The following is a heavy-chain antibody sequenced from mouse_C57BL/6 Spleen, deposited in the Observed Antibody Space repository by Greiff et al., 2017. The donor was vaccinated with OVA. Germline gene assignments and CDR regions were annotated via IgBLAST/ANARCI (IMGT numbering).Heavy chain of an antibody. Sequence: QVQLQQPGAELVKPGASVKLSCKASGYTFTSYWMHWVKQRPGQGLEWIGMIHPNSGSTNYNEKFKSKATLTVDKSSSTAYMQLSSLTSEDSAVYYCARSGIITTVAHWDFDVWGTGTTVTVSS. CDR2: IHPNSGST. CDR3: ARSGIITTVAHWDFDV. J-gene: IGHJ1*03. D-gene: IGHD1-1*01. CDR1: GYTFTSYW. V-gene: IGHV1-64*01.